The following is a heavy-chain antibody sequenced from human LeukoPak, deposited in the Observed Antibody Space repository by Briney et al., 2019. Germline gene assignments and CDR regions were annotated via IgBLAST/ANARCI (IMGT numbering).Heavy chain of an antibody. CDR1: GFTFRSYS. V-gene: IGHV3-48*04. CDR3: VRDHLWAFDI. Sequence: PGGSLRLSCVASGFTFRSYSMNWVRQAPGKGLEWVSYITVSGTGRYYADSVQGRFTISRDDARNSLSLQMISLRAEDTAVYYCVRDHLWAFDIWGQGTVVTVSS. CDR2: ITVSGTGR. D-gene: IGHD2-21*01. J-gene: IGHJ3*02.